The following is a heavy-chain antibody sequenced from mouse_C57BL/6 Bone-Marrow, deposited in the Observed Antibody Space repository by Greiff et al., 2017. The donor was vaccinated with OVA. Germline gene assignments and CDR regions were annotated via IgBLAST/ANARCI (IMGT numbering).Heavy chain of an antibody. Sequence: EVQLQQSGPELVKPGASVKISCKASGYTFTDYYMNWVKQSHGKSLEWIGDINPNNGGTSYNQKFKGKATLTVDKSSSTAYMELRSLTSEDSAVDYCARLYGSSPYYAMDYWGQGTSVTVSS. V-gene: IGHV1-26*01. CDR2: INPNNGGT. CDR1: GYTFTDYY. CDR3: ARLYGSSPYYAMDY. D-gene: IGHD1-1*01. J-gene: IGHJ4*01.